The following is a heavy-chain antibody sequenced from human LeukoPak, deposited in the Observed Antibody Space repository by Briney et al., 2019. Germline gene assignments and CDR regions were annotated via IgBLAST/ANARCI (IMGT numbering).Heavy chain of an antibody. J-gene: IGHJ4*02. V-gene: IGHV6-1*01. CDR1: GDSVSSNSAA. CDR3: ARGPRSWPYYFDY. Sequence: SQTLSLTCAISGDSVSSNSAAWNWLRQFPSRGLEWLGRTYYRSKLYNDYAVSVKSRITINPDTSKNQFSLQLNSVTPEDTAVYYCARGPRSWPYYFDYWGQGTLVTVSS. D-gene: IGHD6-13*01. CDR2: TYYRSKLYN.